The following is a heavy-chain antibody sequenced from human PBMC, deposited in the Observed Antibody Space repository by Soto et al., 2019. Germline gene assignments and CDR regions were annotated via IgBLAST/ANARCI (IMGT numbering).Heavy chain of an antibody. J-gene: IGHJ4*02. CDR2: IIPIFGTA. CDR3: AREWVYDSSKKLDY. CDR1: GGTFSSYA. V-gene: IGHV1-69*12. D-gene: IGHD3-22*01. Sequence: QVQLVQSGAEVKKPGSSVKVSCKASGGTFSSYAISWVLQAPGQGLEWMGGIIPIFGTANYAQKFQGRVTITADESTSTAYMELSSMRSADTAVYYCAREWVYDSSKKLDYWGQGTLVTVSS.